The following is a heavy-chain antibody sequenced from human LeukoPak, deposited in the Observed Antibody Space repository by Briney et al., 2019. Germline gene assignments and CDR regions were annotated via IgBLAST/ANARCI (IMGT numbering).Heavy chain of an antibody. D-gene: IGHD1-1*01. Sequence: ASVKVSCKASGYTFTGYYMHWVRQAHGQGTEWMGWINPNSGGTDYAQKFQGRVTMTRDTSISTAYMELSRLRSDDTAVYYCARLNWKDAFDIWGQGTMVTVSS. CDR1: GYTFTGYY. J-gene: IGHJ3*02. CDR2: INPNSGGT. V-gene: IGHV1-2*02. CDR3: ARLNWKDAFDI.